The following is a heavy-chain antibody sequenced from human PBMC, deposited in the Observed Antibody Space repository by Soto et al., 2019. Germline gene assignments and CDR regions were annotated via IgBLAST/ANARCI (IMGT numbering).Heavy chain of an antibody. CDR3: VRDVGATGD. CDR1: GYTFTSYA. V-gene: IGHV1-3*01. CDR2: INAGNGNT. D-gene: IGHD1-26*01. J-gene: IGHJ4*02. Sequence: QVQLVQSGAEVKKPGASVKVSCKASGYTFTSYAMHWVRQAPGQRLERMGWINAGNGNTKYSQKFKGRVTITRDTSASSAYMEMSSLRSEDTAVYYCVRDVGATGDWGQGTLVTVSS.